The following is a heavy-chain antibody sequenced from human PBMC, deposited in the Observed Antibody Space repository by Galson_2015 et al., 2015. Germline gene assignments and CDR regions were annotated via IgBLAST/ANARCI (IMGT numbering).Heavy chain of an antibody. CDR1: GFTFSTYG. V-gene: IGHV3-30*03. CDR3: ARDRAGVPEIEY. Sequence: SLRLSCAASGFTFSTYGMHWVRQAPGKGLEWVAVISYDGSDKYYADSMKGRFTISRDNSKNTLYLQMNSLRADDTAVYYCARDRAGVPEIEYWGQGTLVTVSS. J-gene: IGHJ4*02. CDR2: ISYDGSDK. D-gene: IGHD1-14*01.